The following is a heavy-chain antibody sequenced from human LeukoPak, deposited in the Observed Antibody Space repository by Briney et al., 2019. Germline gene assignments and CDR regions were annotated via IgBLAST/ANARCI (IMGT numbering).Heavy chain of an antibody. V-gene: IGHV1-18*01. Sequence: GASVKVSCKASGYTFSSYGISWVRQAPGQGLEWMGWITPYNGNTNYAHKLQGRVTMTTETSTSTAYMELRSLRSDDTAVYYCARAVPPSLEWFYYWGQGTLVTVSS. CDR2: ITPYNGNT. CDR1: GYTFSSYG. J-gene: IGHJ4*02. D-gene: IGHD3-3*01. CDR3: ARAVPPSLEWFYY.